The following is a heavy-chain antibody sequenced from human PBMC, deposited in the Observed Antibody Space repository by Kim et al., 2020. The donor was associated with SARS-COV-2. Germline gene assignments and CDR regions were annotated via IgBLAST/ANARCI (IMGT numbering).Heavy chain of an antibody. CDR3: ARGQDTAKTGY. CDR2: IHPYGST. CDR1: GGSVSGYY. J-gene: IGHJ4*02. D-gene: IGHD5-18*01. V-gene: IGHV4-34*01. Sequence: SETLSLTCAVYGGSVSGYYWTWIRQPPGKGLEWIGEIHPYGSTHYSASLQSRVTMSVDTSRNQFFLTLSSMTAADTAVYYCARGQDTAKTGYWGQGTLVT.